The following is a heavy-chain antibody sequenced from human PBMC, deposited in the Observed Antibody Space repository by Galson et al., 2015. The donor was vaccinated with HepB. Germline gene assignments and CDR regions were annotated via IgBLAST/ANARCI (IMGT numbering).Heavy chain of an antibody. V-gene: IGHV1-69*10. J-gene: IGHJ5*02. D-gene: IGHD3-22*01. CDR2: IIPIFGIA. CDR3: ARVPAAWYYDSSGYYRDNWFDP. Sequence: SVKVSCKASGGTFSSYAISWVRQAPGQGLEWMGGIIPIFGIANYAQKFQGRVTITADKSTSTAYMELSSLRSEDTAVYYCARVPAAWYYDSSGYYRDNWFDPWGQGTLVTVSS. CDR1: GGTFSSYA.